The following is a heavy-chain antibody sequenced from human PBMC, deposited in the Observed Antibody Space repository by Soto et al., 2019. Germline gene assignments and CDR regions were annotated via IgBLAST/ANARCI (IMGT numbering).Heavy chain of an antibody. CDR1: EFSFSSYA. CDR2: ISYDGSNK. V-gene: IGHV3-30-3*01. J-gene: IGHJ6*02. D-gene: IGHD6-6*01. CDR3: ARAAGGDSSSDVFGMDV. Sequence: PGGSLRLSCTASEFSFSSYAMHWIRQSPGKGLEWVAVISYDGSNKYYADSVKGRFTISRDNSKNTLYLQMNSLRAEDTAVYYCARAAGGDSSSDVFGMDVWGQGTTVTVSS.